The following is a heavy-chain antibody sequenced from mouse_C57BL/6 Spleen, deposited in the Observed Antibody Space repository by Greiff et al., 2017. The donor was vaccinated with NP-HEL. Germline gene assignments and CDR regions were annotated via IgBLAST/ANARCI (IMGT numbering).Heavy chain of an antibody. D-gene: IGHD2-13*01. J-gene: IGHJ4*01. CDR1: GYTFTSYW. Sequence: QVQLKQPGAELVMPGASVKLSCKASGYTFTSYWMHWVKQRPGQGLEWIGEIDPSDSYTNYNQKFKGKSTLTVDKSSSTAYMQLSSLTSEDSAVYYCARLGGEAMDYWGQGTSVTVSS. CDR2: IDPSDSYT. CDR3: ARLGGEAMDY. V-gene: IGHV1-69*01.